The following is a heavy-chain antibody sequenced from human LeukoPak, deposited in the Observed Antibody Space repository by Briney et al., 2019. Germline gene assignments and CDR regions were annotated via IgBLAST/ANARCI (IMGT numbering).Heavy chain of an antibody. J-gene: IGHJ4*02. Sequence: PSETLSLTCNVSGGSTSSGHYWSWIRQHPGKGLEWIGFIYYSGSTYYNPSLKSRVVISVDTSKNQFSLKVNSVTAADTAVYYCARDFTGGNGHDSWGQGTLVTVSS. CDR2: IYYSGST. D-gene: IGHD4-23*01. CDR3: ARDFTGGNGHDS. CDR1: GGSTSSGHY. V-gene: IGHV4-31*03.